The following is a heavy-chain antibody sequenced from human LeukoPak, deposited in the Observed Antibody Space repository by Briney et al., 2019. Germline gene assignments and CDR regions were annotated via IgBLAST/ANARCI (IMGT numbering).Heavy chain of an antibody. D-gene: IGHD1-26*01. V-gene: IGHV4-34*01. CDR1: GGSFSGYY. CDR2: INHSGST. J-gene: IGHJ4*02. Sequence: SETLSLTCAVYGGSFSGYYWSWIRQPPGKGLEWIGEINHSGSTNYNPSLKSRVTISVDTSKNQFSLKLSSVTAADTAVYYCASGIYYPAYWGQGTLVTVSS. CDR3: ASGIYYPAY.